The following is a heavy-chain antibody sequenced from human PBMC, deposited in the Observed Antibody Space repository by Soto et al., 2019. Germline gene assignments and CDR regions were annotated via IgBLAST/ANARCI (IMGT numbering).Heavy chain of an antibody. V-gene: IGHV3-73*01. CDR3: TSLKLNYYDSSGYYDAFDI. Sequence: GGSLRLSCADSGVTFSCSAMHWGRQASGKGLEWVGRIRSKANSYATAYAASVKGRFTISRDDSKNTAYLQMNSLKTEDTAMYYCTSLKLNYYDSSGYYDAFDIWGQGTMVTVSS. CDR1: GVTFSCSA. CDR2: IRSKANSYAT. J-gene: IGHJ3*02. D-gene: IGHD3-22*01.